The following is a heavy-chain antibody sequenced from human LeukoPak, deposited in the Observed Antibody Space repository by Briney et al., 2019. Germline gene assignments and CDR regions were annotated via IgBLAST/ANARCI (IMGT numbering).Heavy chain of an antibody. Sequence: SVKVSCKASGGTFSSYAISWVRQAPGQGLEWMGRIFPIFATANYAQKSQGRVTITADESTSTAYMELSSLRSEDTAVYYCARESGSYEAYFDYWGQGTLVTVSS. CDR3: ARESGSYEAYFDY. CDR1: GGTFSSYA. D-gene: IGHD1-26*01. CDR2: IFPIFATA. J-gene: IGHJ4*02. V-gene: IGHV1-69*15.